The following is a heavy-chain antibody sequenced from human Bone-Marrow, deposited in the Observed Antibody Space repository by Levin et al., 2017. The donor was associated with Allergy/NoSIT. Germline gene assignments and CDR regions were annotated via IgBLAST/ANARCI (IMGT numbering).Heavy chain of an antibody. CDR3: AKGPSSGWYEDFFDY. V-gene: IGHV3-23*01. CDR1: GFTFSSYA. CDR2: ISGSGDST. J-gene: IGHJ4*02. D-gene: IGHD6-19*01. Sequence: GESLKISCAASGFTFSSYAMSWVRQAPGKGLEWVSAISGSGDSTYYADSVRGRFTISRDKSKNTLYLQMNSLRADDTAIYYCAKGPSSGWYEDFFDYWGQGTLVTVSS.